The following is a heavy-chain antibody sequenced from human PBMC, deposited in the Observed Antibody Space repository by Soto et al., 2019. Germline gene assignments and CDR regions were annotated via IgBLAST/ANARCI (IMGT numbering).Heavy chain of an antibody. V-gene: IGHV1-69*13. CDR2: FIPVYRTL. CDR3: ATGVIWIGYFTVDS. J-gene: IGHJ4*02. D-gene: IGHD3-3*01. CDR1: GGSFGNSA. Sequence: SVKVSCKASGGSFGNSAINWVRQTPGQGLEWLGGFIPVYRTLNYAQKFQGRVTITADESTGTAYMTLSGLASDDTAVYYCATGVIWIGYFTVDSWGQGTRVTVSS.